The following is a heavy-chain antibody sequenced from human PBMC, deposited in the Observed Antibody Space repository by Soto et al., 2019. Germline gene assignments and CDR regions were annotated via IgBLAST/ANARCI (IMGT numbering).Heavy chain of an antibody. CDR2: MNPNSANT. CDR3: AGEGVRGMGI. CDR1: GYTFTSLD. V-gene: IGHV1-8*01. Sequence: QVQLVQSGAEVKKPGASVKISCKASGYTFTSLDINWVGQATGQGLEWMGWMNPNSANTGDAQTFQGAVTRAPTPPLRSASLELSRLRSWATTVYYCAGEGVRGMGIWCQGTTVTVSS. D-gene: IGHD3-16*01. J-gene: IGHJ6*01.